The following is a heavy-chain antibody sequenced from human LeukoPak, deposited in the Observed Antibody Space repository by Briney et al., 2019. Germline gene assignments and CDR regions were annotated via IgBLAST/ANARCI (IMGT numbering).Heavy chain of an antibody. V-gene: IGHV4-30-4*01. Sequence: ASETLSLTCTVSGGSISSGDYYWSWIRQPPGKGLEWIRYIYYSGSTYYNPSLKRRVTISVDTSKNQFSLKLSSVTAADTAVYYCARGQYYYDSSGYYTSDMYYFDYWGQGTLVTVSS. D-gene: IGHD3-22*01. CDR3: ARGQYYYDSSGYYTSDMYYFDY. CDR1: GGSISSGDYY. CDR2: IYYSGST. J-gene: IGHJ4*02.